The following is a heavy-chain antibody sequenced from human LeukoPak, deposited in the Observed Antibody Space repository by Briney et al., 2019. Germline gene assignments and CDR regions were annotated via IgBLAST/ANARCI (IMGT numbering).Heavy chain of an antibody. CDR2: IYHSGST. J-gene: IGHJ3*02. CDR3: ARAPSIVVVPAAIPRGAFDI. V-gene: IGHV4-30-2*01. CDR1: GGSISSGGYY. Sequence: PSQTLSLTCTVSGGSISSGGYYWSWIRQPPGKGLEWIGYIYHSGSTYYNPSLKSRVTISVDRSKNQFSLKLSSVTAADTAVYYCARAPSIVVVPAAIPRGAFDIWGQGTMVTVSS. D-gene: IGHD2-2*01.